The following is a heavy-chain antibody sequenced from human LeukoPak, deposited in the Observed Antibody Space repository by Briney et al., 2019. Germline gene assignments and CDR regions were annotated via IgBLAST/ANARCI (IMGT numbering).Heavy chain of an antibody. CDR3: ARAPAPPKLWFGNEYYYYMDV. J-gene: IGHJ6*03. D-gene: IGHD3-10*01. CDR1: GGSISSYY. V-gene: IGHV4-59*08. Sequence: SETLSLTCTVSGGSISSYYWSWIRQPPGKGLEWIGYIYYSGSTNYNPSLKSRVTISVDTSKNQFSLKLSSVTAADTAVYYCARAPAPPKLWFGNEYYYYMDVWGKGTTVTVSS. CDR2: IYYSGST.